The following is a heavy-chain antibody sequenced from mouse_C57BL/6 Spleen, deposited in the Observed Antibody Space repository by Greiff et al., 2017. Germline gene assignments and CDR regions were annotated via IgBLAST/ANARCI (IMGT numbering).Heavy chain of an antibody. CDR2: INPSTGGT. CDR3: GMGTVPFAY. J-gene: IGHJ3*01. D-gene: IGHD1-1*01. Sequence: EVKLMESGPELVKPGASVKISCKASGYSFTGYYMNWVKQSPEKSLEWIGEINPSTGGTTYNQKFKAKATLTVDKSSSTAYMQLKSLTSEDSAVYYCGMGTVPFAYWGQGTLVTVSA. CDR1: GYSFTGYY. V-gene: IGHV1-42*01.